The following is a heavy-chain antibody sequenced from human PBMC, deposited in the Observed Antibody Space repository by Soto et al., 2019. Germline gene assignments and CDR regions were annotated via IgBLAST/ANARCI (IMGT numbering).Heavy chain of an antibody. CDR1: GFTFSSYA. Sequence: QVQLVESGGGVVQPGRSLRLSCAASGFTFSSYAMHWVRQAPGKGLEWVAVISYDGSNKYYADSVKGRFTISRDNSKNTLYLQMTSLRAEDTAVYYCARDGIVVVSELDYWGQGTLVTVSS. CDR2: ISYDGSNK. D-gene: IGHD3-22*01. CDR3: ARDGIVVVSELDY. J-gene: IGHJ4*02. V-gene: IGHV3-30-3*01.